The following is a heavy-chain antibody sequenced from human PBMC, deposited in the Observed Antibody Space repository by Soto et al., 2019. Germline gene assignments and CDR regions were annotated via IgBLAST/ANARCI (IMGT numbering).Heavy chain of an antibody. D-gene: IGHD2-15*01. Sequence: QVQPVESGGGVVQPGRSLRLSCAASGFTFSSYGMQWVRQAPGKGLEWVAVISNDGSNKYYADSVKGRFTISRDNSKNTLYLQMNSLRAEGTAVYYCAKRDCSGGSCYQDAFDIWGQGTMVTVSS. J-gene: IGHJ3*02. CDR3: AKRDCSGGSCYQDAFDI. CDR1: GFTFSSYG. V-gene: IGHV3-30*18. CDR2: ISNDGSNK.